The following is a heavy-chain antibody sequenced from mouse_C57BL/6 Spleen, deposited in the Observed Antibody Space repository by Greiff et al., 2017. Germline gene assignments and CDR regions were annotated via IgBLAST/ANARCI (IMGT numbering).Heavy chain of an antibody. Sequence: EVQVVESEGGLVQPGSSMKLSCTASGFTFRDYYMAWVRQVPEKGLEWVANINYDGSSTYYLDSLKSRFIISRDNAKNILYLQMSSLKSEDTATYYCARGDYGNYLDYWGQGTTLTVSS. V-gene: IGHV5-16*01. J-gene: IGHJ2*01. D-gene: IGHD2-1*01. CDR3: ARGDYGNYLDY. CDR1: GFTFRDYY. CDR2: INYDGSST.